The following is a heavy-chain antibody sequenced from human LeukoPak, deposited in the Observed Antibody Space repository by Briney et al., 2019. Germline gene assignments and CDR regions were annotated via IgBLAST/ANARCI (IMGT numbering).Heavy chain of an antibody. CDR3: ARNHGDY. CDR2: ISRGGNSI. J-gene: IGHJ4*02. D-gene: IGHD1-14*01. CDR1: GFTFSDCY. V-gene: IGHV3-11*04. Sequence: PGGSLRLSCAASGFTFSDCYMTWLRQAPGKGLEWVSSISRGGNSIYYTDSVKGRFTISRDNAKNSLFLQMNSLRAEDTAVYYCARNHGDYWGQGTLVTVSS.